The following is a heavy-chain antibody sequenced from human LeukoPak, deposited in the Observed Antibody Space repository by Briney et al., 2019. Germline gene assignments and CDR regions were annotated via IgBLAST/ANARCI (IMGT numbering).Heavy chain of an antibody. CDR1: GGSISSYY. J-gene: IGHJ4*02. CDR3: ARAGTYYDSSGYYYRFDY. D-gene: IGHD3-22*01. CDR2: IYYSGTT. Sequence: SETLSLTCTVSGGSISSYYWSWIRQPPGKGLEWIGYIYYSGTTNYNPSLKSRVTISVDTSKNQFSLKLSSVTAADTAVYYCARAGTYYDSSGYYYRFDYWGQGTLVTVSS. V-gene: IGHV4-59*12.